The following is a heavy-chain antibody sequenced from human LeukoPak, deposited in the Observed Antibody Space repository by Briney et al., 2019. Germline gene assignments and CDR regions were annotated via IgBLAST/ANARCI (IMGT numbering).Heavy chain of an antibody. CDR2: IYTSGST. CDR3: AADYGDSRADY. J-gene: IGHJ4*02. D-gene: IGHD4-17*01. V-gene: IGHV4-4*07. CDR1: GGSISSYY. Sequence: SETLSLTCTVSGGSISSYYWSWIRQPAGKGLEWIGRIYTSGSTDYNPSLKSRVTMSVDTSKSQFSLRVNSVTAADTAVYYCAADYGDSRADYWGQGTLVTVSS.